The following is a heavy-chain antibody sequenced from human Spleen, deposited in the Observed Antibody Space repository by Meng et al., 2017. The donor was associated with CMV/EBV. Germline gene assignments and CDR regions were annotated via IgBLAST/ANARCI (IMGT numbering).Heavy chain of an antibody. Sequence: GGSLRLSCAASGFTFSSYEMNWVRQVPGKGLEWVSYISTSSSTIHYADSVKGRFTISRDNAKSSLYLQMNSLRAEDTALYYCARDRDQYTNYADGMDVWGQGTTVTVSS. D-gene: IGHD3-16*01. CDR3: ARDRDQYTNYADGMDV. CDR1: GFTFSSYE. J-gene: IGHJ6*01. CDR2: ISTSSSTI. V-gene: IGHV3-48*03.